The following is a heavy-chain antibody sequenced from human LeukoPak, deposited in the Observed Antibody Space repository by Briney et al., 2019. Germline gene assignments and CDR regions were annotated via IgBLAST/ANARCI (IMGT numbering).Heavy chain of an antibody. V-gene: IGHV1-18*01. Sequence: ASVKVSCKASGYTFTSYGISWVRQVPGQGLEWMGWISAYNGNTNYAQKLQGRVTMTTDTSTSTAYMELRSLRSDDTAVYYCARSCDSSGYCHHDAFDIWGQGTMVTVSS. CDR2: ISAYNGNT. CDR1: GYTFTSYG. CDR3: ARSCDSSGYCHHDAFDI. D-gene: IGHD3-22*01. J-gene: IGHJ3*02.